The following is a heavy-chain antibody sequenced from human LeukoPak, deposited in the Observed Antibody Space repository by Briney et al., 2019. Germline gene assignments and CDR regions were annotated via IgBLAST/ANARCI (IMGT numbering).Heavy chain of an antibody. CDR2: IISDGITT. V-gene: IGHV3-74*01. J-gene: IGHJ4*02. D-gene: IGHD3-16*01. CDR3: ARDVAAPGGVYFDY. Sequence: GGSLRLSCAASGLTFHNTWMHWIRQAPGKGLVWVSRIISDGITTTYADSVKGRFTISRDNAKNTLYLQMNSLRAEDTAVYYCARDVAAPGGVYFDYWGQGTLVTVSS. CDR1: GLTFHNTW.